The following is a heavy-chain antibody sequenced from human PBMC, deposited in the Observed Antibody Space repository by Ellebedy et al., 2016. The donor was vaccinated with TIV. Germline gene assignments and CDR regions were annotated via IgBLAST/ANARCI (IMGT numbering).Heavy chain of an antibody. CDR2: ITGGATAT. D-gene: IGHD4-17*01. Sequence: GGSLRLSXVGSGFTFENYAMSWVRQAPGKGLEWVSIITGGATATYNADSVKGRFIISRDNSKNTVYLQMNSLRVEDTAVYYCAKGGDYDRPDDWGQGTLVTVSS. CDR1: GFTFENYA. CDR3: AKGGDYDRPDD. J-gene: IGHJ4*02. V-gene: IGHV3-23*01.